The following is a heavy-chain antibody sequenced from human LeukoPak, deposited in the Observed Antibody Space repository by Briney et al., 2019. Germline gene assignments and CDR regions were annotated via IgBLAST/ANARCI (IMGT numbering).Heavy chain of an antibody. CDR1: GFSFSSFE. CDR3: ARAVGATHFDY. CDR2: ISSSGTTV. D-gene: IGHD1-26*01. V-gene: IGHV3-48*03. Sequence: GGSLRLSCTASGFSFSSFEMNWVRQAPGKGLEWVSYISSSGTTVYYADSVKGRFTISRDNARNSLFLQMNSLGVEDTAVYYCARAVGATHFDYWGQGILVTVSS. J-gene: IGHJ4*02.